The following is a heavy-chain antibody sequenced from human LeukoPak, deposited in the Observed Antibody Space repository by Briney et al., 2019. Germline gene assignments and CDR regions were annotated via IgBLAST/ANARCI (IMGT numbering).Heavy chain of an antibody. Sequence: PSETLSLTCTVSGGSISSYYWSWIRQPPGKGLGWIGYIYYSGSTNYNPSLKSRVTISVDTSKYQFSLKLSSVTAADTAVYYCARGGVVLRYFDWLPFDYWGQGTLVTVSS. D-gene: IGHD3-9*01. J-gene: IGHJ4*02. CDR2: IYYSGST. CDR3: ARGGVVLRYFDWLPFDY. V-gene: IGHV4-59*01. CDR1: GGSISSYY.